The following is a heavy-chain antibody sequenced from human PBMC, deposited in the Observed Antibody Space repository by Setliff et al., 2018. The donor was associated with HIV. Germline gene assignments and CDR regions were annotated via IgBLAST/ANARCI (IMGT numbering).Heavy chain of an antibody. Sequence: PSETLSLTCTVSGGSISSYYWSWIRQPPGKGLEWIGYIYTSGSTNYNPSLKSRVTISLDTSKNQFSLKVNSVTAADTAVYYCARGLSFYDPGGFDYWGQGTLVTVSS. J-gene: IGHJ4*02. CDR1: GGSISSYY. CDR2: IYTSGST. V-gene: IGHV4-4*09. CDR3: ARGLSFYDPGGFDY. D-gene: IGHD3-22*01.